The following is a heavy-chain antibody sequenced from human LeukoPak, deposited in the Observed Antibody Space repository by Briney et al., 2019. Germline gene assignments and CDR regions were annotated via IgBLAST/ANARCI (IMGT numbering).Heavy chain of an antibody. Sequence: GASVNVSFKASIYTFTYYYMHWVRQAPGQGLEWMGWINPNSGGTNYAQKFQGRVTMTRDTSISTAYMELSRLRSDDTAVYYCARGGWSLGYCSSSSCLDWFDPWGQGTLVTVSS. J-gene: IGHJ5*02. CDR1: IYTFTYYY. CDR2: INPNSGGT. V-gene: IGHV1-2*02. D-gene: IGHD2-2*01. CDR3: ARGGWSLGYCSSSSCLDWFDP.